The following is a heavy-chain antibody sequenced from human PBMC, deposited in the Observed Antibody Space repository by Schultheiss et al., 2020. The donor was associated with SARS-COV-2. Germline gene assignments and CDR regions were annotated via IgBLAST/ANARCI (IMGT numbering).Heavy chain of an antibody. CDR3: ARGKMTWFDP. CDR1: GGSISSGSYY. Sequence: SETLSLTCTVSGGSISSGSYYWSWIRQPAGKRLEWIGQIYTSGSTNYNPSLKSRVTISRDTSKNQFSLKLSSVTAADTAVYYCARGKMTWFDPWGQGTLVTVSS. CDR2: IYTSGST. V-gene: IGHV4-61*09. J-gene: IGHJ5*02.